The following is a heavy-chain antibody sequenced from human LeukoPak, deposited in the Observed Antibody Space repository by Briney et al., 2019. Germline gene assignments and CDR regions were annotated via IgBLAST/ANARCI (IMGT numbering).Heavy chain of an antibody. CDR2: INHSGST. J-gene: IGHJ5*02. V-gene: IGHV4-34*01. CDR1: GGSFSGYY. CDR3: ARQEDIVVVVAATGPNWFDP. D-gene: IGHD2-15*01. Sequence: PSETLSLTCAVYGGSFSGYYWSWIRQPPGKGLEWIGEINHSGSTNYNPSLTSRVTISVDTSKNQFSLKLSSVTAADTAVYYCARQEDIVVVVAATGPNWFDPWGQGTLVTVSS.